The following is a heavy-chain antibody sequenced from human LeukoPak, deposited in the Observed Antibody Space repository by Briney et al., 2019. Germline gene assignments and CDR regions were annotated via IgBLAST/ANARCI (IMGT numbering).Heavy chain of an antibody. CDR3: ARGYSSSWYWHY. D-gene: IGHD6-13*01. J-gene: IGHJ4*02. Sequence: PSETLSLTCTVSGGSISSYSWSWIRQPPGKGLEWIGHIYYSGSTNYNPSLKSRVTISVDTSKNQFSLRLSSVTAADTAVYYCARGYSSSWYWHYWGQGTLVTVSS. V-gene: IGHV4-59*01. CDR2: IYYSGST. CDR1: GGSISSYS.